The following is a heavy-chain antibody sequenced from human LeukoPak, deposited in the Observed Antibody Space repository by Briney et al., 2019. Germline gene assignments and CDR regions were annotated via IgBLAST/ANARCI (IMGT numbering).Heavy chain of an antibody. CDR1: GFTFSSYW. CDR2: INSDGSST. J-gene: IGHJ4*02. CDR3: ARGGYCSGGSCYDIFDY. Sequence: TGGSLRLSCAASGFTFSSYWMHWVRQAPGKGLVWVSRINSDGSSTSYADSVKGRFTISRDNAKNTLYLQMNSLRAEDTAVYYCARGGYCSGGSCYDIFDYWGQGTLDTVSS. D-gene: IGHD2-15*01. V-gene: IGHV3-74*01.